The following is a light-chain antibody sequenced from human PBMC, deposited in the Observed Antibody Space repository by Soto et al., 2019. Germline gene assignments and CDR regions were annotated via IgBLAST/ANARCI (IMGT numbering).Light chain of an antibody. CDR3: QQYNVWPLT. J-gene: IGKJ4*01. CDR2: VAS. V-gene: IGKV3-15*01. CDR1: QSVSST. Sequence: EIVMTQSPATLSVSPGERATLSCRASQSVSSTLAWYQQKPGQTPKLLIYVASTRATGIPARFSGSGSGTEFTLTISSLQSEEFAVYYCQQYNVWPLTFGGGTKVELK.